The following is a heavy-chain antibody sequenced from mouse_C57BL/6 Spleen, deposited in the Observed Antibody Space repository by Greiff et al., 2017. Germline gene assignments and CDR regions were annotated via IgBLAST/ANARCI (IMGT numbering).Heavy chain of an antibody. Sequence: QVHVKQSGAELVKPGASVKLSCKASGYTFTSYWMHWVKQRPGQGLEWIGMIHPNSGSTNYNEKFKSKATLTVDKSSSTAYMQLSSLTSEDSAVYYCARRDDYDGPDYWGQGTTLTVSS. D-gene: IGHD2-4*01. V-gene: IGHV1-64*01. J-gene: IGHJ2*01. CDR2: IHPNSGST. CDR1: GYTFTSYW. CDR3: ARRDDYDGPDY.